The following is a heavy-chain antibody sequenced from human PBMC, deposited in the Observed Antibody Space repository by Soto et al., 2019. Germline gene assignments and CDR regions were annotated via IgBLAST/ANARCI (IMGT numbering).Heavy chain of an antibody. CDR1: GGSFSGYY. J-gene: IGHJ4*02. CDR2: INHSGST. Sequence: PSETLSLTCAVYGGSFSGYYWSWIRQPPGKGLEWIGEINHSGSTNYNPSLKSRVTISVDTSKNQFSLKLSSVTAADTAVYYCARGETLIGSGSYTTPYYFDHWGQGTLVTVSS. V-gene: IGHV4-34*01. CDR3: ARGETLIGSGSYTTPYYFDH. D-gene: IGHD3-10*01.